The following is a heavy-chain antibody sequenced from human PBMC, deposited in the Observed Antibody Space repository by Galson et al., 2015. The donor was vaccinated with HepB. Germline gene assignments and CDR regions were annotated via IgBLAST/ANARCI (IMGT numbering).Heavy chain of an antibody. D-gene: IGHD3-10*01. CDR2: ITTSSSYI. CDR3: AGSVLWFGALDY. J-gene: IGHJ4*02. V-gene: IGHV3-21*05. CDR1: GFTFSTYS. Sequence: SLRLSCAASGFTFSTYSMNWVRQAPGKGLEWVSFITTSSSYIYYADSVKGRFTISRDNAKNSLYLQMNSLRAEDTALYFCAGSVLWFGALDYWGQGTLVTVSS.